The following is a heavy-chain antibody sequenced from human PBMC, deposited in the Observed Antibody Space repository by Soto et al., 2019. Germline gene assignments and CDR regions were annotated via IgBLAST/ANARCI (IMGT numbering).Heavy chain of an antibody. J-gene: IGHJ6*02. V-gene: IGHV1-3*01. Sequence: ASVKVSCKASGYTFTSYAMHWVRQAPGQRLEWMGWINAGNGNTKYSQKFQGRVTITRDTSASTAYMELSSLRSEDTAVYYCARALHVDTAMARRVYYYGMDVWGQGTTVTVSS. D-gene: IGHD5-18*01. CDR3: ARALHVDTAMARRVYYYGMDV. CDR1: GYTFTSYA. CDR2: INAGNGNT.